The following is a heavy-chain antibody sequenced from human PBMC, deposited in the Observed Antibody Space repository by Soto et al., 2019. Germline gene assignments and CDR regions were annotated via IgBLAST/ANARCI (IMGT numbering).Heavy chain of an antibody. CDR1: GGSFSGYY. D-gene: IGHD6-19*01. J-gene: IGHJ4*02. CDR3: ARGRQVAGLHFDY. Sequence: SETLSLTCAVYGGSFSGYYWSWIRQPPGKGLEWIGEINHSGSTNYNPSLKSRVTISVDTSKNQFSLKLSSVTAADTAVYYCARGRQVAGLHFDYWGQGTLVTVS. CDR2: INHSGST. V-gene: IGHV4-34*01.